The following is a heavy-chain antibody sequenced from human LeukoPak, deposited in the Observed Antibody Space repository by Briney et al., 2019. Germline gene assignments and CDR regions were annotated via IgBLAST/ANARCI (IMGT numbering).Heavy chain of an antibody. D-gene: IGHD6-13*01. J-gene: IGHJ4*02. Sequence: KPSETLSLTCTVSGGPISAYSWSWLRQPAGKGLEWIGRIYPRESANYNHSRKTRVIMSADKSKNQFSLKLRSVTAADTAVYYCGREWQHVCDYWGQGNLVTVSS. CDR3: GREWQHVCDY. CDR1: GGPISAYS. V-gene: IGHV4-4*07. CDR2: IYPRESA.